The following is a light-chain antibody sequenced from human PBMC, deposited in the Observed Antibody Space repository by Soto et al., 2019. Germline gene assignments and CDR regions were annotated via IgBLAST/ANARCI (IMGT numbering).Light chain of an antibody. Sequence: QSALTQPASVSGSPGQSITISCTGTSSDVGGYNYVSWYQQHPGKAPKLMIYDVGNRPSGVSNRFSGSKSGNTASLTISGHQAEDEADYYCSSYTSSSTLFGTGTKVTVL. V-gene: IGLV2-14*01. CDR2: DVG. CDR3: SSYTSSSTL. CDR1: SSDVGGYNY. J-gene: IGLJ1*01.